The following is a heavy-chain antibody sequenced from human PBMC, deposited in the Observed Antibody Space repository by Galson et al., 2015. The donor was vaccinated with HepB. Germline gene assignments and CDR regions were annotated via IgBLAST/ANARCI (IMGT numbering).Heavy chain of an antibody. CDR2: ISYDGSNK. CDR1: GFTFSDYG. CDR3: AKEPRGSYGGMDV. V-gene: IGHV3-30*18. J-gene: IGHJ6*02. D-gene: IGHD1-26*01. Sequence: SLRLSCAASGFTFSDYGIHWVRQAPGKGLEWVTVISYDGSNKYYADSVKGRFTISRDNSKNTLYLQMNSLRAEDTAVYYCAKEPRGSYGGMDVWGQGTTVTVSS.